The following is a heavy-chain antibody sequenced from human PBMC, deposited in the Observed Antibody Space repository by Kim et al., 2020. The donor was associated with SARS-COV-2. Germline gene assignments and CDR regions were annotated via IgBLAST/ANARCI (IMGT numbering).Heavy chain of an antibody. D-gene: IGHD3-3*01. CDR3: AKQGVAAMTPFDS. V-gene: IGHV3-23*01. J-gene: IGHJ4*02. Sequence: ADSVRGRCSVSRYNSKNTLYLQMKSLRADDTAVYYCAKQGVAAMTPFDSWGQGTLVTVSS.